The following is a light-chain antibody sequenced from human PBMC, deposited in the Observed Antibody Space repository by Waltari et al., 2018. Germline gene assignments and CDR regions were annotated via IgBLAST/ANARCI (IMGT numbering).Light chain of an antibody. CDR3: QVWDDTDDHPV. V-gene: IGLV3-21*03. J-gene: IGLJ2*01. Sequence: SSVLTQPPSVSVAPGKTARTSCAGQTILGKTVYWYPHKPGQAPVVVIYDTTVRPSGIPDRISGCDPATLTIARVEAGDEADYYCQVWDDTDDHPVFGGGTRLTVL. CDR2: DTT. CDR1: TILGKT.